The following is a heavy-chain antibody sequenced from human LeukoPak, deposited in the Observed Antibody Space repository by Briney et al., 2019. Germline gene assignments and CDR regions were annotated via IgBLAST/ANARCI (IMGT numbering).Heavy chain of an antibody. D-gene: IGHD6-6*01. Sequence: SETLSLTCTVSGGSISSSSYYWGWIRQPPGTGLEWIGSIYYSGSTYYNPSLKSRVAISVDTSKNQFSLKLSSVTAADTAVYYCASSSSSSPFDYWGQGTLVTVSS. V-gene: IGHV4-39*07. J-gene: IGHJ4*02. CDR1: GGSISSSSYY. CDR3: ASSSSSSPFDY. CDR2: IYYSGST.